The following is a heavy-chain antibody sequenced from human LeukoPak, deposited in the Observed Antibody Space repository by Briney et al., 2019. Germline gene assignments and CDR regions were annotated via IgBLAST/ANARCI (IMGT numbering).Heavy chain of an antibody. D-gene: IGHD3-22*01. Sequence: GRSLRLSCAASGFTFSSYGMHWVRQAPGKGLEWVAVIWYDGSNKYYADSVKGRFTISRDNSMNTLYLQMNSLRAEDTAVYYCARDRGDSSGYYYENYYGMDVWGQRTTVTVS. V-gene: IGHV3-33*01. J-gene: IGHJ6*02. CDR2: IWYDGSNK. CDR1: GFTFSSYG. CDR3: ARDRGDSSGYYYENYYGMDV.